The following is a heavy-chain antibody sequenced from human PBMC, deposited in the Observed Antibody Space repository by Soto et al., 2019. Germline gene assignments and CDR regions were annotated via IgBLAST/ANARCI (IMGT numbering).Heavy chain of an antibody. D-gene: IGHD6-13*01. Sequence: GASVKVSCNASGYSFTDYSIIWVRQAPGQRPEWVGWINTGTGVTEYSQNFQARVTISRDRSANTAYLDLSSRRSEDTAVYYGARVHVQQFRVDYWGQGTMVTVYS. CDR3: ARVHVQQFRVDY. J-gene: IGHJ4*01. CDR2: INTGTGVT. CDR1: GYSFTDYS. V-gene: IGHV1-3*04.